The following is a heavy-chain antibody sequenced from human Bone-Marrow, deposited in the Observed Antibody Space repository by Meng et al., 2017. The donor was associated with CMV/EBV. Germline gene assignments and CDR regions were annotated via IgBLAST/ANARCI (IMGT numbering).Heavy chain of an antibody. CDR3: AKLPRGGNYYFGYYFDY. J-gene: IGHJ4*02. D-gene: IGHD1-26*01. Sequence: GGSLRLSCAASGFTVSSNYMSWVRQAPGKGLEWVSVIYSGGSTYYADSVTGRFTTSRDNSKNTLYLKLNSLRAEDTAVYYCAKLPRGGNYYFGYYFDYWGQGTLVTVSS. CDR2: IYSGGST. CDR1: GFTVSSNY. V-gene: IGHV3-53*01.